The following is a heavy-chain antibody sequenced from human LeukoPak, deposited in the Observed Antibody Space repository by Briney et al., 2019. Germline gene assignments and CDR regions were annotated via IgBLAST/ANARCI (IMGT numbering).Heavy chain of an antibody. V-gene: IGHV1-18*01. D-gene: IGHD2-15*01. Sequence: ASVKVSCKASGHSFTTSGISWVRQAPGQGLEWMGWISAYDGNTGYAQKLQGRVTMTTDTSTGTGYMELRSLTFEDTAVYYCARGVGSAFDIWGQGTMVTVS. J-gene: IGHJ3*02. CDR2: ISAYDGNT. CDR3: ARGVGSAFDI. CDR1: GHSFTTSG.